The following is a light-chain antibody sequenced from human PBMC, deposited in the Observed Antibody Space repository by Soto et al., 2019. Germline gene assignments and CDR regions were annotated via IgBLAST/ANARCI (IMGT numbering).Light chain of an antibody. Sequence: QSALTQPASVSGSPGQSITISCPGTSSDVGGYNYVYWYQQHPGKSPKIMIYEVSNRTSGVSNRFSGSKSGNSASLTISGFQAEDEADYYCSSYTSSSTLVFGPGTKLTVL. V-gene: IGLV2-14*01. CDR3: SSYTSSSTLV. J-gene: IGLJ1*01. CDR2: EVS. CDR1: SSDVGGYNY.